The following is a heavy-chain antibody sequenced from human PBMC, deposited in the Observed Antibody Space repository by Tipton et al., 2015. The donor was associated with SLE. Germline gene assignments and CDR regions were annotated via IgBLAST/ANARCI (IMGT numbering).Heavy chain of an antibody. CDR2: IKEDGSEK. CDR3: ARDDPADGFFDL. CDR1: GFSFSSFW. Sequence: SLRLSCTASGFSFSSFWTSWVRQAPGKGLEWVASIKEDGSEKYSVDSVKGRFTISRDNAKNSLYLQMNSLRAEATAGYYCARDDPADGFFDLWGRGPLVPVS. J-gene: IGHJ2*01. D-gene: IGHD5-24*01. V-gene: IGHV3-7*01.